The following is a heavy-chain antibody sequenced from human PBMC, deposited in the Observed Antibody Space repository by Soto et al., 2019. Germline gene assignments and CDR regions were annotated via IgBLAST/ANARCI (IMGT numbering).Heavy chain of an antibody. Sequence: KGLEWVSYISSSGSTIYYADSVKGRFTISRDNAKNSLYLQMNSLRAEDTAVYYCAGVQYFDWSHTPNAYWGKGTRVTVFS. J-gene: IGHJ4*02. CDR2: ISSSGSTI. V-gene: IGHV3-11*01. CDR3: AGVQYFDWSHTPNAY. D-gene: IGHD3-9*01.